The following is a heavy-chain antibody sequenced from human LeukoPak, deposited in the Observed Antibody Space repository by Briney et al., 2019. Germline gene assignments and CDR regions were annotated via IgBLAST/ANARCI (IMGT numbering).Heavy chain of an antibody. CDR3: ARDLVVPAARSGAFDI. CDR2: IYHSGST. D-gene: IGHD2-2*01. Sequence: SGTLSLTCAVSGGSISSSNWWSWVRQPPGKGLEWIGEIYHSGSTNYNPSLKSRVTISVDKSKNQFSLKLSSVTAADTAVYYCARDLVVPAARSGAFDIWGQGTMVTVSS. V-gene: IGHV4-4*02. J-gene: IGHJ3*02. CDR1: GGSISSSNW.